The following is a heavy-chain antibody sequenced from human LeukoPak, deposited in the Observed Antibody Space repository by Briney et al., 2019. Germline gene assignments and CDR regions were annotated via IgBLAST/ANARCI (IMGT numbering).Heavy chain of an antibody. CDR1: GGTFSA. J-gene: IGHJ4*02. CDR3: ARGGTDSSSSNPFDY. D-gene: IGHD6-13*01. Sequence: SVKVSCKASGGTFSAFSWVRQAPGQGLEWMGRIIPNFGTATNALKFLGRITLSADESTNTVYMELNTLGSDDTAVYYCARGGTDSSSSNPFDYWGQGTLVTVSS. CDR2: IIPNFGTA. V-gene: IGHV1-69*01.